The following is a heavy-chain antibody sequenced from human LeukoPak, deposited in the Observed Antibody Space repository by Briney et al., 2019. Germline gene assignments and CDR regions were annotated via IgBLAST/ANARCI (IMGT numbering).Heavy chain of an antibody. CDR2: IIPILGIA. Sequence: GSSVKVSCKASGGTFSSYAISWVRQAPGQGLEWMGRIIPILGIANYAQKFQGRVTITADKSTSTAYMELSSLRSEDTAVYYCARDRYHYYDSSGLVSDWGQGTLVTVSS. J-gene: IGHJ4*02. V-gene: IGHV1-69*04. CDR3: ARDRYHYYDSSGLVSD. D-gene: IGHD3-22*01. CDR1: GGTFSSYA.